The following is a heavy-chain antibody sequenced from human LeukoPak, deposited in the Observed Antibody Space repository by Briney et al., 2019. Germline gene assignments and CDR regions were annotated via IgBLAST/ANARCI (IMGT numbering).Heavy chain of an antibody. V-gene: IGHV1-8*01. CDR2: MNPNSGNT. CDR3: ARLLSSGWYDYYYGMDV. D-gene: IGHD6-19*01. J-gene: IGHJ6*02. CDR1: GYTFTSYD. Sequence: ASVKVSCKASGYTFTSYDINWVRQATGQGLEWMGWMNPNSGNTGYAQKFQGRVTMTRNTSISTAYMELSSLRSEDTAVYYCARLLSSGWYDYYYGMDVWGQGTTVTVSS.